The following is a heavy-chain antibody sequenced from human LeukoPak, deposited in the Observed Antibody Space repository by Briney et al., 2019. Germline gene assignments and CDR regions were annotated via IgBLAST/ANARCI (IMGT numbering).Heavy chain of an antibody. J-gene: IGHJ5*02. D-gene: IGHD6-13*01. CDR1: GGSFSGYY. CDR3: ARGEEWTDTPKIAAAGTSWFDP. CDR2: INHSGST. Sequence: SETLSLTCAVYGGSFSGYYWSWIRQPPGKGLEWIGEINHSGSTNYNPSLKSRVTISVDTSKNQFSLKLSSVTAADTAVYYCARGEEWTDTPKIAAAGTSWFDPWGQGTLVTVSS. V-gene: IGHV4-34*01.